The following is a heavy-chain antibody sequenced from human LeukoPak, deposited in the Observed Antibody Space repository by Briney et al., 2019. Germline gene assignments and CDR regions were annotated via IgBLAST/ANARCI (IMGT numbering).Heavy chain of an antibody. V-gene: IGHV4-39*07. D-gene: IGHD4-17*01. CDR1: GGSISSSGYY. CDR3: ARAGDYGDVSG. CDR2: MYYSGST. Sequence: SETLSLTCTVSGGSISSSGYYWGWIRQPPGKGLEWIGSMYYSGSTYYNPSLKSRVTISVDTSKNQFSLKLSSVTAADTAVYYCARAGDYGDVSGWGQGTLVTVSS. J-gene: IGHJ4*02.